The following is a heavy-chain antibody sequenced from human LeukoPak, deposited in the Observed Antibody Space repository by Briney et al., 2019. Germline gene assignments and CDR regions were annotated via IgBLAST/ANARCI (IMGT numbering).Heavy chain of an antibody. D-gene: IGHD5-24*01. J-gene: IGHJ4*02. V-gene: IGHV6-1*01. CDR1: GDSVSSNRAS. Sequence: SQTLSLTCAISGDSVSSNRASWTWIRQSPSRGLEWLGRTYYRSKLYNDYAVSLKSRISINPDTSKNQFSLQLNSVTPEDTAVYYCSRSDGASDFDYWGQGTLVTVSS. CDR2: TYYRSKLYN. CDR3: SRSDGASDFDY.